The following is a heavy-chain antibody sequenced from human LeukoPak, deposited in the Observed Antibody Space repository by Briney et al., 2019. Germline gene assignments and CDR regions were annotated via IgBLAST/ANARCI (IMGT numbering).Heavy chain of an antibody. J-gene: IGHJ6*03. CDR1: GFTFSSYS. CDR2: ISSSSSYI. V-gene: IGHV3-21*01. CDR3: AREWGPARRMDV. Sequence: GGSLRLSRAASGFTFSSYSMNWVRQAPGKGLEWVSSISSSSSYIYYADSVKGRFTISRDNAKNSLYLQMNSLRAEDTAVYYCAREWGPARRMDVWGKGTTVTVSS. D-gene: IGHD1-26*01.